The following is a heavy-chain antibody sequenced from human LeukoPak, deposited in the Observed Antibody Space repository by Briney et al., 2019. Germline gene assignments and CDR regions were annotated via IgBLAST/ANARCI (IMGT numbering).Heavy chain of an antibody. CDR2: ISSSSSTI. CDR1: GFTFSSYS. V-gene: IGHV3-48*04. Sequence: GGSLRLSCAASGFTFSSYSMNWVCQAPGKGLEWVSYISSSSSTIYYADSVKGRFTISRDNAKNSLYLQMNSLIAEDTAVYYCARDGDFDAFDIWGQGTMVTVSS. CDR3: ARDGDFDAFDI. D-gene: IGHD4-17*01. J-gene: IGHJ3*02.